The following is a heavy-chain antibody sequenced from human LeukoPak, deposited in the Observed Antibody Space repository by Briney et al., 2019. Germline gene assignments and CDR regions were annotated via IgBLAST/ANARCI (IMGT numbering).Heavy chain of an antibody. J-gene: IGHJ5*02. Sequence: VASVKVSCKASGGTFSSYAISWVRQAPGQGLEWMGGIIPIFGTANYAQKFQGRVTITADESTSTAYMELGSLRSEDTAVYYCARDRAPVLRFLEWPYNWFDPWGQGTLVTASS. CDR3: ARDRAPVLRFLEWPYNWFDP. D-gene: IGHD3-3*01. CDR1: GGTFSSYA. V-gene: IGHV1-69*13. CDR2: IIPIFGTA.